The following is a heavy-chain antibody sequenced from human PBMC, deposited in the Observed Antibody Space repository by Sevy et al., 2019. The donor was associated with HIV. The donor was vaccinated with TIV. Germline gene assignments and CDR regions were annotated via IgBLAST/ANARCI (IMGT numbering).Heavy chain of an antibody. J-gene: IGHJ4*02. D-gene: IGHD3-22*01. V-gene: IGHV3-30-3*01. CDR2: ISYDGSNK. Sequence: GGSLRLSCAASGFTFSSYAMHWVRQAPGKGLECVAVISYDGSNKYYADSVKGRFTISRDNSKNTLYLQMNSLRAEDTAVYYCARSPYYYDSSVTGFDYWGQGTLVTVSS. CDR1: GFTFSSYA. CDR3: ARSPYYYDSSVTGFDY.